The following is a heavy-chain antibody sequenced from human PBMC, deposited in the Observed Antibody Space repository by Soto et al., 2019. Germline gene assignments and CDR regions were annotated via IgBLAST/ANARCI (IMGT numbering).Heavy chain of an antibody. V-gene: IGHV4-31*03. J-gene: IGHJ4*02. Sequence: PSETLSLTCTVSGGSISSGGYYWSWIRQHPGKGLEWIGYIYYSGSTYYNPSLKSRVTISVDTSKNQFSLKLSSVTAADTAVYYCARGTGYCSSTSCYTSDYWGQGTLVPVSS. CDR1: GGSISSGGYY. CDR2: IYYSGST. CDR3: ARGTGYCSSTSCYTSDY. D-gene: IGHD2-2*02.